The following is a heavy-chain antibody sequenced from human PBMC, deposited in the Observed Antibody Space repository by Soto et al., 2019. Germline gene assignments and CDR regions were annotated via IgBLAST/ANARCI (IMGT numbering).Heavy chain of an antibody. CDR1: GGSISSGGYY. D-gene: IGHD5-18*01. CDR2: IYYSGST. CDR3: AREDSYGPFDY. J-gene: IGHJ4*02. Sequence: SETLSLTCTVSGGSISSGGYYWSWIRQHPGKGLEWIGYIYYSGSTYYNPSLKSRVTISVDTSKNQFSLNLSSVTAADTAVYYCAREDSYGPFDYWGQGTLVTVSS. V-gene: IGHV4-31*03.